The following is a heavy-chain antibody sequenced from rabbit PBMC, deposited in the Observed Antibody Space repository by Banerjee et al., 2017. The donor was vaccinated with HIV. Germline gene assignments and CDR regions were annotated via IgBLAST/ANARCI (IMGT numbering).Heavy chain of an antibody. D-gene: IGHD4-1*01. CDR1: GFSSRSGYA. V-gene: IGHV1S40*01. CDR2: VYTGSGVT. CDR3: ARDLAGVIGWNFNL. Sequence: QSLEESGGDLVKPGGPLTLPCKASGFSSRSGYAMGWVRQAPGKGLEWIGYVYTGSGVTWYADWVNGRFTISKASSTTVTLQMTSLTAADTATYFCARDLAGVIGWNFNLWGPGTLVTVS. J-gene: IGHJ4*01.